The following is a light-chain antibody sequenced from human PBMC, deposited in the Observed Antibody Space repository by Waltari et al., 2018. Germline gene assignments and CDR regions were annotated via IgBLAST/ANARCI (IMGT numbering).Light chain of an antibody. J-gene: IGKJ1*01. CDR3: QLLNPYPRT. V-gene: IGKV1-9*01. Sequence: DIQLTQSPSFLSASVGDRVSITCRASEGISSSLAWYQQRPGKAPKLLIYAASTLHSGVPSRFSGSGSGTEFTLTISSLQPEDFATYYCQLLNPYPRTFGQGTKVEIK. CDR2: AAS. CDR1: EGISSS.